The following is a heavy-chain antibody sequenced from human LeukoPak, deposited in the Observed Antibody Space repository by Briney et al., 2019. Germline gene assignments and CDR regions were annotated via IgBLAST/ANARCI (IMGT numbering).Heavy chain of an antibody. CDR1: GFTVSSNY. V-gene: IGHV3-53*01. Sequence: GGSLRLSCAASGFTVSSNYMSWVRQAPGRGLEWVSVIYSGGTTYYADSVKGRFTVSRDCSKNTLYLQMNILRAEDTAVYYCASGGRYSGSYSVVDYWGQGTLVTVSS. CDR3: ASGGRYSGSYSVVDY. D-gene: IGHD1-26*01. CDR2: IYSGGTT. J-gene: IGHJ4*02.